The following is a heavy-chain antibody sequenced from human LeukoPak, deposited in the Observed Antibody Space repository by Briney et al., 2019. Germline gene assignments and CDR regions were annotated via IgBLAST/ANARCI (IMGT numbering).Heavy chain of an antibody. D-gene: IGHD3-22*01. Sequence: GGSLRLSCAASGFTFSNAWMSWVRQAPGKGLEWVGRIKSKTDGGTTDYAAPVKGRFTISRDDSKNTLYLQMNSLKTEDTAVYYCTTDLYYYDSSGYHYWGQGTLVTVSS. CDR2: IKSKTDGGTT. J-gene: IGHJ4*02. V-gene: IGHV3-15*01. CDR1: GFTFSNAW. CDR3: TTDLYYYDSSGYHY.